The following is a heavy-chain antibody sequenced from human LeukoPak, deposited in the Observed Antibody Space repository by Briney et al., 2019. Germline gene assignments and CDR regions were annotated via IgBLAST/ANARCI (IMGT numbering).Heavy chain of an antibody. CDR1: GGPISSYY. D-gene: IGHD1-26*01. J-gene: IGHJ1*01. V-gene: IGHV4-59*12. CDR3: ARGPPTTALTYFQH. Sequence: SETLSLTCTVSGGPISSYYWSWIRQPPGKGLEWIGYIYYSGSTNYNPSLKSRVTISVDTSKNQFSLKLSSVTAADTAVYYCARGPPTTALTYFQHWGQGTLVTVSS. CDR2: IYYSGST.